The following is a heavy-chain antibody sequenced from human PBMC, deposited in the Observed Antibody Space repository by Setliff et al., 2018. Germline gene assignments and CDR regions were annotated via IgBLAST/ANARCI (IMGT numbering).Heavy chain of an antibody. Sequence: GGSLRLSCAASGFTFSSSSMIWVRQAPGQGLECVSYISSSSSTRYYADSVKGRFTLSRDNAKNSLYLQMNSLRAEDTEVYYCASIAGTVANWGQGTLVTVSS. D-gene: IGHD1-20*01. CDR2: ISSSSSTR. V-gene: IGHV3-48*01. CDR1: GFTFSSSS. J-gene: IGHJ4*02. CDR3: ASIAGTVAN.